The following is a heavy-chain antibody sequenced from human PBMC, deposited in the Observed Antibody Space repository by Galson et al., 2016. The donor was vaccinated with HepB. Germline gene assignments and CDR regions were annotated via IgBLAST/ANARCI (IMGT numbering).Heavy chain of an antibody. Sequence: SVKVSCKASGYSFTTYGISWVRLAPGQGLEWMGLINPYTGDAHYPQKLQGRVTMTADTSTTTVYMELRSLRSDDTAVYYCARQNLLHPLAVVTAQDSWGQGTLVTVSS. J-gene: IGHJ4*02. V-gene: IGHV1-18*01. CDR3: ARQNLLHPLAVVTAQDS. CDR2: INPYTGDA. D-gene: IGHD2-21*02. CDR1: GYSFTTYG.